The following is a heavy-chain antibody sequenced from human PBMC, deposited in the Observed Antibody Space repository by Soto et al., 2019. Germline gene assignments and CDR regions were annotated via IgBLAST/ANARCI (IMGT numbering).Heavy chain of an antibody. D-gene: IGHD3-22*01. CDR2: FDPEDGET. CDR3: ATGHYYDSSGYPDDY. V-gene: IGHV1-24*01. CDR1: GYTLTELS. Sequence: GASVKVSCKVSGYTLTELSMHWVRQAPGKGREWMGGFDPEDGETIYAQKFQGRVTMTEDTSTDTAYMGLSSLRSEDTAVYYCATGHYYDSSGYPDDYWGQGTLVTVSS. J-gene: IGHJ4*02.